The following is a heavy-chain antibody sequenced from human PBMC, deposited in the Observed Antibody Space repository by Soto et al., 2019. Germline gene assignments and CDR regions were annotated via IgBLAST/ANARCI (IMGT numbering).Heavy chain of an antibody. D-gene: IGHD3-10*01. CDR3: AKDSGRGYGMDV. V-gene: IGHV3-48*02. CDR2: MSSGSEAI. Sequence: EVQLVESGGGLVQPGGSLRLSCAASGFTFSTYHMDWVRQAPGKGLEWVSYMSSGSEAIYYADSVKGRFTISRDNAKNSLYLQMGSLRDEDTAVYYCAKDSGRGYGMDVWGQGTTVTVSS. J-gene: IGHJ6*02. CDR1: GFTFSTYH.